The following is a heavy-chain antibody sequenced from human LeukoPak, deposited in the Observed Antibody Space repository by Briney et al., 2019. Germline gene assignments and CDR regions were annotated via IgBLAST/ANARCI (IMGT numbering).Heavy chain of an antibody. CDR2: INSDGSST. V-gene: IGHV3-74*01. CDR1: GFTFSSYW. D-gene: IGHD3-3*01. J-gene: IGHJ4*02. CDR3: ARVDYDFWSGYYPGDY. Sequence: GSLRLSCAASGFTFSSYWMHWVRQAPGKGLVWVSRINSDGSSTSYADSVKGRFTISRDNAKNTLYLQMNSLRAEDTAVYYCARVDYDFWSGYYPGDYWGQGTLVTVSS.